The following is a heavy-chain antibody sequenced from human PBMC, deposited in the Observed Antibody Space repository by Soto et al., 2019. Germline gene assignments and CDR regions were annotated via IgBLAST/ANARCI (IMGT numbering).Heavy chain of an antibody. CDR1: GYTITSYG. Sequence: ALLKLSCKTSGYTITSYGISWGRKKKEQGLEWMGWISAYNGNTNYAQKLQGRVTMTTDTSTSTAYMELRSLRSDDTAVYYCARENYYDSSGYYAYFDYWGQGTLVTVSS. V-gene: IGHV1-18*01. CDR3: ARENYYDSSGYYAYFDY. CDR2: ISAYNGNT. J-gene: IGHJ4*02. D-gene: IGHD3-22*01.